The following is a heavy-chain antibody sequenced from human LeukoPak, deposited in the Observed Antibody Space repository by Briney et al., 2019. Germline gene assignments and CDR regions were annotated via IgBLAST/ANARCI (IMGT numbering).Heavy chain of an antibody. Sequence: SQTLSLTCSISGDSVSSNSAAWDWIRQSPSRGLEWLGRTYYRCKWFNGYAVSVKGRMTINPDTSKNQFSLQLNSVTPEDTAVYYCTRSFSGYIDSWGQGTLVTVSS. J-gene: IGHJ4*02. CDR2: TYYRCKWFN. V-gene: IGHV6-1*01. CDR1: GDSVSSNSAA. CDR3: TRSFSGYIDS. D-gene: IGHD1-26*01.